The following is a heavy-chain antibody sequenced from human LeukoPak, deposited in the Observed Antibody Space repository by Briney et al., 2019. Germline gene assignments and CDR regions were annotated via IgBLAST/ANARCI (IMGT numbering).Heavy chain of an antibody. CDR3: ARAYSERYGLGYYYMDV. J-gene: IGHJ6*03. D-gene: IGHD1-26*01. CDR2: ISWNSGSI. Sequence: GGSLRLSCAASGFTFDDYAMHWVRQAPGKGLEWVSGISWNSGSIGYADSVKGRFTISRDNAKNSLYLQMNSLRVEDTAVYYCARAYSERYGLGYYYMDVWGKGATVTVSS. CDR1: GFTFDDYA. V-gene: IGHV3-9*01.